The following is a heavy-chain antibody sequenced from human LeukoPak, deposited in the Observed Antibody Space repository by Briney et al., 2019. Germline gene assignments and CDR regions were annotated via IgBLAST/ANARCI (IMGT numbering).Heavy chain of an antibody. V-gene: IGHV1-3*01. CDR1: GYTFSSHA. D-gene: IGHD2-15*01. J-gene: IGHJ4*02. Sequence: GASVKVSCKASGYTFSSHAVHWVRQAPGQRLEWMGWINAGNGDTKYSQKFQDGVTITRDTSASTAYMELSSLRSEDTAVYYCAIHCSGGSCSRSYYFDYWGQGTRVTVSS. CDR3: AIHCSGGSCSRSYYFDY. CDR2: INAGNGDT.